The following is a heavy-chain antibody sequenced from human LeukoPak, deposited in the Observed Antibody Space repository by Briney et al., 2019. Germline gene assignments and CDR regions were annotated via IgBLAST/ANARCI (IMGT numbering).Heavy chain of an antibody. J-gene: IGHJ3*02. CDR1: GGTFSSYS. V-gene: IGHV1-69*02. D-gene: IGHD2-2*01. CDR2: IIPILGIA. CDR3: AATYCSTTSCYDYDAFDI. Sequence: SVKVSCRASGGTFSSYSISWVRQAPGQGLEWMGRIIPILGIANYAQKFQGRVTITADKSTSTAYMELSSLRSGDTAVYYCAATYCSTTSCYDYDAFDIWGQGTMVTVSS.